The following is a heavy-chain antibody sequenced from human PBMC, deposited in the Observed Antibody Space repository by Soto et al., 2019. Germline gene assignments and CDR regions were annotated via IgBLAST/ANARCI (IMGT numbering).Heavy chain of an antibody. V-gene: IGHV4-30-4*01. J-gene: IGHJ5*02. Sequence: TLSLTCTVSGGSISSGDYYWSWIRQPPGKGLEWIGYIYYSGSTYYNPSLKSRVTISVDTSKNQFSLKLSSVTAADTAVYYCAREEGLRYFDWLLPTSYNWFDPWGQGTLVTVSS. D-gene: IGHD3-9*01. CDR3: AREEGLRYFDWLLPTSYNWFDP. CDR2: IYYSGST. CDR1: GGSISSGDYY.